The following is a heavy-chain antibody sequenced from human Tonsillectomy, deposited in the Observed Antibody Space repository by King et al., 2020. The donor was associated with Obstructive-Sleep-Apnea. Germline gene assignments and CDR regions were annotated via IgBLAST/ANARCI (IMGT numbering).Heavy chain of an antibody. CDR2: ISSSGDNI. CDR1: GLIFRNSA. CDR3: ARMSCXCCXDXXXXXLDX. D-gene: IGHD2-21*02. J-gene: IGHJ6*02. Sequence: VQLVESGGGSVQPGGSLRLSCAASGLIFRNSAMSWVRQAPGKGLEWVSTISSSGDNIYYADSVKGRFTISRDNSKNMVYLQMNSLRVEDTALYYCARMSCXCCXDXXXXXLDXXXQGTTVTVTS. V-gene: IGHV3-23*04.